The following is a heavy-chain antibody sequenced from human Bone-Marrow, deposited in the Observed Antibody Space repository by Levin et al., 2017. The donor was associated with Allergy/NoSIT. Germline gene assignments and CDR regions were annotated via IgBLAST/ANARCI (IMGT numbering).Heavy chain of an antibody. V-gene: IGHV3-9*01. CDR3: ARVGRIPVDTSQYYFDS. CDR1: GFSLYDYA. D-gene: IGHD6-19*01. Sequence: GGSLRLSCAASGFSLYDYAMHWVRQVPGKGLEWVSTLSWNSGRIQYADAVKGRFTISRDNTKNSLYLHMNFLRPEDTAVYYCARVGRIPVDTSQYYFDSWGQGTLVTVSS. CDR2: LSWNSGRI. J-gene: IGHJ4*02.